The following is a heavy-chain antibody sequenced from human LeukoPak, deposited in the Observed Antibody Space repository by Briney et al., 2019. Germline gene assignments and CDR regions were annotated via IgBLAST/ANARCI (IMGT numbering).Heavy chain of an antibody. D-gene: IGHD1-26*01. CDR2: ISTSNSYI. CDR3: ARVRGGSGRSYAADAFDI. V-gene: IGHV3-21*01. Sequence: GGSLRLSCGASGFTFSSYPMNWVRQAPGKGLEWVSSISTSNSYIYYADSVKGRFTISRDNAKSTLYLQMNSLRAEDTAVYYCARVRGGSGRSYAADAFDIWGQGTMVTVSS. J-gene: IGHJ3*02. CDR1: GFTFSSYP.